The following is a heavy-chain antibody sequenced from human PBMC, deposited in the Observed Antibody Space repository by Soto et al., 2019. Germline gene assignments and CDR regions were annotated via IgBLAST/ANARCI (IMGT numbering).Heavy chain of an antibody. D-gene: IGHD6-13*01. J-gene: IGHJ6*02. V-gene: IGHV1-2*04. CDR3: ARDASSSWYGHYYGMDV. CDR1: GYTFTGYY. Sequence: QVQLVQSGAEVKKPGASVKVSCKASGYTFTGYYMHWVRQAPGQGLEWMGWINPNSGGTNYAQKFKGWVTMTRDTSTSTADMELSRLRSDDTAVYYCARDASSSWYGHYYGMDVWGQGTTVTVSS. CDR2: INPNSGGT.